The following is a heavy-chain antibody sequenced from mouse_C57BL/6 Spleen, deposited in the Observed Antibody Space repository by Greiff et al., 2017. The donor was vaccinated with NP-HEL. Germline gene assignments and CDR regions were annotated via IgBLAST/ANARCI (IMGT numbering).Heavy chain of an antibody. J-gene: IGHJ1*03. D-gene: IGHD1-1*01. CDR2: IDPANGNT. CDR3: AITTVVATLNWYYDV. V-gene: IGHV14-3*01. Sequence: VQLQQSVAELVRPGASVKLSCTASGFNIKNTYMHWVKQRPEQGLEWIGRIDPANGNTKYAPKFQGKATITADTSSNTAYLQLSSLTSEDTAIYYCAITTVVATLNWYYDVWGTGTTVTVSS. CDR1: GFNIKNTY.